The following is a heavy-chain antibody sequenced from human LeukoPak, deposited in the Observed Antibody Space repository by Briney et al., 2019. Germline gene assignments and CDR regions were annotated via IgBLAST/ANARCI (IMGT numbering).Heavy chain of an antibody. J-gene: IGHJ3*02. CDR2: IKQDGSEK. CDR1: GFTFSSYW. D-gene: IGHD3-3*01. Sequence: PGGSLRLSCAASGFTFSSYWMSWVRQAPGKGLEWVANIKQDGSEKYYVDSVKGRFTISRDNAKNSLYLQMNSLRAEDTAVYYCARDFRSITIFGVVILDAFDIWGQGTMVTVS. CDR3: ARDFRSITIFGVVILDAFDI. V-gene: IGHV3-7*01.